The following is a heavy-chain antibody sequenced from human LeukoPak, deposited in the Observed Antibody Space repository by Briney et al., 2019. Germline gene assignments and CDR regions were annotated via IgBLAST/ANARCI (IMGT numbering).Heavy chain of an antibody. V-gene: IGHV4-61*02. CDR1: GGSISSGSYY. CDR3: ARDRNAFDI. Sequence: SQTLSLTCTVSGGSISSGSYYWSWIRQPARKGLEWIGRIYTSGSTNYNPSLKSRVTISVDTSKNQFSLKLSSETAADPAVYYCARDRNAFDIWGQGTMVTVSS. J-gene: IGHJ3*02. CDR2: IYTSGST.